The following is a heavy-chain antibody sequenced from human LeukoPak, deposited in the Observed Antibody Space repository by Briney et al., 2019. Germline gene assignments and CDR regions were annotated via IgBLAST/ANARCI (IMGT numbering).Heavy chain of an antibody. CDR2: IYYSGST. CDR3: ARYIRGGQGVITPFDI. J-gene: IGHJ3*02. CDR1: GGSISSYY. D-gene: IGHD3-22*01. V-gene: IGHV4-59*01. Sequence: PSETLSLTCTVSGGSISSYYWSWIRQPPAKGLEWIGYIYYSGSTNYNPSLKSRVTISVDASKNQFSLKLSSVTAADTAVYYCARYIRGGQGVITPFDIWGQGTMVTVSS.